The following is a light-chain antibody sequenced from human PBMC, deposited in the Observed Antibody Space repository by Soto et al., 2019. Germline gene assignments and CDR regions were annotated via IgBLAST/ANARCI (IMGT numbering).Light chain of an antibody. J-gene: IGLJ2*01. CDR3: SSYTSISTGV. V-gene: IGLV2-14*01. CDR1: SSDVGNYNY. CDR2: EVS. Sequence: QSALTQPASVSGSPGQSITISCTGTSSDVGNYNYVSWYQQHPGKAPKLIIFEVSNRPSGVSSRFSGSKSGNTASLTISGLQTEDEADYYCSSYTSISTGVFGGGTKVTVL.